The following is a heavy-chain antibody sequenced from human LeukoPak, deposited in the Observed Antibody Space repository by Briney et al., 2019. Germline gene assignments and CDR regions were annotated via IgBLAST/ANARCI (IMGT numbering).Heavy chain of an antibody. J-gene: IGHJ4*02. D-gene: IGHD5-18*01. CDR3: ARGKTDTADY. Sequence: GGSLRLSCAASGFTLSNFAMGWVRQAPGKGLQWVSLISANGGDTYYADSVKGRFTISRDNSKNTLYLQMNSLRAEDTAVYYCARGKTDTADYWGQGTLVTVSS. CDR1: GFTLSNFA. V-gene: IGHV3-23*01. CDR2: ISANGGDT.